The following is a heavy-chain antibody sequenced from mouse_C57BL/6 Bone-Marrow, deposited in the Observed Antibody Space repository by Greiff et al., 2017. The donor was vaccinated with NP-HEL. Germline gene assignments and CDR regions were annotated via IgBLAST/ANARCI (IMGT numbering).Heavy chain of an antibody. V-gene: IGHV14-4*01. CDR1: GFNIKDDY. CDR2: IDPENGDT. J-gene: IGHJ2*01. CDR3: TTNNGDY. D-gene: IGHD6-1*01. Sequence: VQLLQSGAELVRPGASVQLSCTASGFNIKDDYMHWVQQRPEQGLEWIGCIDPENGDTESASKFQGKATITADTSSNTAYLQLSSLTSEDTAVYYCTTNNGDYWGQGTTLTVSS.